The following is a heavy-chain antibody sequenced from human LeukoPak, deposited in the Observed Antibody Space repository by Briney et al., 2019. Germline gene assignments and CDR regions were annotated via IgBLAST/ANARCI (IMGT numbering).Heavy chain of an antibody. CDR3: AKGILGTVTTYDAFDI. CDR2: ISGSGGST. J-gene: IGHJ3*02. CDR1: GFTFSSYA. V-gene: IGHV3-23*01. D-gene: IGHD4-17*01. Sequence: GGSLRLSCAASGFTFSSYAMSWVRQAPGKGLEWVSAISGSGGSTYYADSVKGRFTISRDNSKNTLYLQMNSLRAEDTAVYYCAKGILGTVTTYDAFDIWGQGTMVTVSS.